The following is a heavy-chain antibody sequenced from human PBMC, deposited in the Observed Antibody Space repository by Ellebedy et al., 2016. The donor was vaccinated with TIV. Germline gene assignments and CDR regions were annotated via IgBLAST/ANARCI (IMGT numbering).Heavy chain of an antibody. CDR2: IKQGGSER. V-gene: IGHV3-7*01. CDR1: GFSFSSYW. Sequence: GGSLRLXCAASGFSFSSYWMSWVRQAPGKGLEWVANIKQGGSERYYVASVKGRFTISRDNAKNSLFLQMNSLRAEDTAVYFCASHKDVLGGDWGQGTLVTVSS. D-gene: IGHD4-23*01. CDR3: ASHKDVLGGD. J-gene: IGHJ4*02.